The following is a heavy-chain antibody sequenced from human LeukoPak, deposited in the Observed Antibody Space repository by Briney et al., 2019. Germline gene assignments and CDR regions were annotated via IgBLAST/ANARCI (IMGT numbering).Heavy chain of an antibody. CDR3: ARHLLAAAVSEGMTQPFDY. CDR1: GYSFTSYW. V-gene: IGHV5-51*01. Sequence: PGESLKISCKGSGYSFTSYWIGWVRQMPGKGLEWMGIIYPGDSDTRYSPSFQGQVTISADKSISTAYLQWSSLKASDTAMYYCARHLLAAAVSEGMTQPFDYWGQGTLVTVSS. J-gene: IGHJ4*02. D-gene: IGHD6-13*01. CDR2: IYPGDSDT.